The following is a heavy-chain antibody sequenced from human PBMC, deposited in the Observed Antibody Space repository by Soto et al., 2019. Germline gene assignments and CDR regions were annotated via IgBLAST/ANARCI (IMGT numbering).Heavy chain of an antibody. D-gene: IGHD3-22*01. J-gene: IGHJ3*02. V-gene: IGHV3-74*01. CDR2: INSDESRI. CDR3: ARGGYYRYDAFDI. Sequence: GGSLRLSCAASRFTFSSYLLHCVRQAPGKGLVWVSLINSDESRIDYADSVNGRFTISRDNAKNTLYLQMNSLRAEDTAVYYCARGGYYRYDAFDIWGQGTTITVSS. CDR1: RFTFSSYL.